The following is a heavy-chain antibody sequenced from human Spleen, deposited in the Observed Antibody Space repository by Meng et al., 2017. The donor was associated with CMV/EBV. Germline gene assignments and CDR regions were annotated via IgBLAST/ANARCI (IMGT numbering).Heavy chain of an antibody. CDR2: FIPIFGTT. D-gene: IGHD1-7*01. J-gene: IGHJ5*02. V-gene: IGHV1-69*05. CDR3: ASEELELGTS. Sequence: KVYCKASGGTLKTYTIHWVRQAPGQGLEWMGRFIPIFGTTNYAPKFQGRATLSTDESTSTMYMELNSLKSQDTAIYYCASEELELGTSWGQGTLVTVSS. CDR1: GGTLKTYT.